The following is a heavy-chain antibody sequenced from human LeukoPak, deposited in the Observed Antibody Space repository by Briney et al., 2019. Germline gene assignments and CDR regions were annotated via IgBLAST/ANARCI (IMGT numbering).Heavy chain of an antibody. D-gene: IGHD3-9*01. V-gene: IGHV1-18*01. CDR2: ISAYNGNT. CDR1: GYTFTSYG. CDR3: ARVSSVLRYFDWLQQTLADFDY. Sequence: ASVKVSCKASGYTFTSYGISWVRQAPGQGLEWMGWISAYNGNTNYAQKLQGRVTMTTDTSTSTAYMELRSLRSDDTAVYYCARVSSVLRYFDWLQQTLADFDYWGQGTLVTVSS. J-gene: IGHJ4*02.